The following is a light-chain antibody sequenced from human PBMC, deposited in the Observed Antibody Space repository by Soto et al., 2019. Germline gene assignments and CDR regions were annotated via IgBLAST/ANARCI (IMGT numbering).Light chain of an antibody. CDR2: EVS. J-gene: IGLJ3*02. Sequence: QSALTQPASVSGSPGQSITISCTGTSSDVGDYNYVSWCQQHPGKAPKLIIYEVSNRPSGVSNRFSGSKSGNTASLTISGLQAEDEADYYCSSYTSTSTLVFGGGTQLTVL. CDR3: SSYTSTSTLV. CDR1: SSDVGDYNY. V-gene: IGLV2-14*01.